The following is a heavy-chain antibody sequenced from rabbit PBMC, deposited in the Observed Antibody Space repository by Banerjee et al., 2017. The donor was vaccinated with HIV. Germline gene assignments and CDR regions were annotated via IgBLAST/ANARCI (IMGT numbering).Heavy chain of an antibody. CDR2: IDPLFGST. Sequence: QEQLVESGGGLVQPGGSLKLSCKASGFDFSRFGMSWVRQPPGKGLEWIGYIDPLFGSTYYANWVNGRFSISRENTQNTVYLQVNSLTAADTATYFCVRDQAGYAGFGPFYFNLWGPGTLVTVS. V-gene: IGHV1S47*01. J-gene: IGHJ4*01. CDR1: GFDFSRFG. D-gene: IGHD4-2*01. CDR3: VRDQAGYAGFGPFYFNL.